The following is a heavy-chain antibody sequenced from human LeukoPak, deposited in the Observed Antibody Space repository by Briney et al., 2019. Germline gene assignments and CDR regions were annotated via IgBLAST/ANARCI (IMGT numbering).Heavy chain of an antibody. CDR2: ISGSGVST. CDR3: AKEYGYTYGEFDY. D-gene: IGHD5-18*01. J-gene: IGHJ4*02. CDR1: GFTFNSYS. V-gene: IGHV3-23*01. Sequence: GGSLRLSCAASGFTFNSYSMNWVRQAPGKGLEWVSAISGSGVSTYYADSVKGRFTISRDNSKNTLYLQMNSLRAEDTAVYYCAKEYGYTYGEFDYWGQGTLVTVSS.